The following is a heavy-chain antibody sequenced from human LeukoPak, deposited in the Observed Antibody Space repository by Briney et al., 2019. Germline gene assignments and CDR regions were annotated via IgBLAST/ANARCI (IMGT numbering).Heavy chain of an antibody. D-gene: IGHD1-26*01. Sequence: GGSLRLSCAGSGFTFSSYAMSWVRQAPGKGLEWVSTISGSGGAGTYYADSVKGRFAVSGDNSRNTLYLPMNSLRAEDTAVYYCVKDRGGSPFYGMDVWGQGTTVTVSS. V-gene: IGHV3-23*01. J-gene: IGHJ6*02. CDR3: VKDRGGSPFYGMDV. CDR2: ISGSGGAGT. CDR1: GFTFSSYA.